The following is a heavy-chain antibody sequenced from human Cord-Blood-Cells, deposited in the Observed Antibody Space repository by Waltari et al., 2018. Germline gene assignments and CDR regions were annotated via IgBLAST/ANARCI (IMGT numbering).Heavy chain of an antibody. V-gene: IGHV4-34*01. D-gene: IGHD6-13*01. J-gene: IGHJ5*02. Sequence: QVQLQQWGAGLLKPSETLSLTCAVYGGSFSGYYWSWIRQPPGKGLEWIGEINHSGSTNDNPSLKSRVTISVDTSKNQFSLKLSSVTAADTAVYYCARHKPTYSSSWYNWFDPWGQGTLVTVSS. CDR2: INHSGST. CDR1: GGSFSGYY. CDR3: ARHKPTYSSSWYNWFDP.